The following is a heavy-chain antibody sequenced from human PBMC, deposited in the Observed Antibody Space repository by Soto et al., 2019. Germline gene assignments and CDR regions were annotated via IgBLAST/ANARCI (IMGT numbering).Heavy chain of an antibody. D-gene: IGHD6-13*01. CDR2: IVVGSGNT. CDR3: AALIAAAGTTETWFDP. CDR1: GFTFTSSA. Sequence: ASVKVSCKASGFTFTSSAVQLVRQARGQRLEWIGWIVVGSGNTNYAQKFQERVTITRDMSTSTAYMELSSLRSEDTAVYYCAALIAAAGTTETWFDPWGQGTLVTVSS. J-gene: IGHJ5*02. V-gene: IGHV1-58*01.